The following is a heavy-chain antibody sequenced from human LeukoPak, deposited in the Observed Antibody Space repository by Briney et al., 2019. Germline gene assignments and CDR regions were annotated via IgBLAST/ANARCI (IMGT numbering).Heavy chain of an antibody. CDR1: GFTFSSYS. Sequence: GGSLRLSCAASGFTFSSYSMNWVRQAPGKGLEWVSFISTSSSYIYYADSLKGRFTISRDNAKNSLYLQMNSLRAEDTAVYYCARSFAYWGQGTLVTVSS. J-gene: IGHJ4*02. CDR2: ISTSSSYI. CDR3: ARSFAY. V-gene: IGHV3-21*01.